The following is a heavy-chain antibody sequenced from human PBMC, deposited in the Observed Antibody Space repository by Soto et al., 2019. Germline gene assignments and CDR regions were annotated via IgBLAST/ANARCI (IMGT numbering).Heavy chain of an antibody. V-gene: IGHV1-18*01. CDR3: ARGASCSSTSCYDNFHYGLAV. J-gene: IGHJ6*02. CDR1: GYTFTNYG. CDR2: ITASNGNA. D-gene: IGHD2-2*01. Sequence: ASVKVSCKASGYTFTNYGITWVRQAPEQGLEWMGWITASNGNANYAREIQGRLTLTRDTSTNTASMELRSLRSDDTAVYYCARGASCSSTSCYDNFHYGLAVWGQGTTVTVSS.